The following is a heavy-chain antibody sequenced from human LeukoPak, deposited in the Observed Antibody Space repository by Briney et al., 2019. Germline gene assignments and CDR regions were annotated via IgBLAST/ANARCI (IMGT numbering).Heavy chain of an antibody. CDR2: ISYDGSNK. V-gene: IGHV3-30-3*01. J-gene: IGHJ3*02. CDR3: ARESPIEGIASGQDAFDI. D-gene: IGHD3-10*01. Sequence: QPGRSLRLSCAASGFTFSSYAMHWVRQAPGKGLEWVAVISYDGSNKYYADSVKGRFTISRDNSNLQMNTLRGEDTAVYYCARESPIEGIASGQDAFDIWGQGTMVTVSS. CDR1: GFTFSSYA.